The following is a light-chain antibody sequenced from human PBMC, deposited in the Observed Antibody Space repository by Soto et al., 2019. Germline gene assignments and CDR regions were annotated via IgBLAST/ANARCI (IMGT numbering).Light chain of an antibody. CDR3: EQYGSSPRT. CDR2: GAS. J-gene: IGKJ1*01. V-gene: IGKV3-20*01. CDR1: QSVNSN. Sequence: EIVMTQSPATLSVSPGERATLSCRASQSVNSNLAWYQQKPGQAPRLLIYGASTRATGIPDRFSGSGSGTDFTLTISRLEPEDSAVYYCEQYGSSPRTFGQGTKVDIK.